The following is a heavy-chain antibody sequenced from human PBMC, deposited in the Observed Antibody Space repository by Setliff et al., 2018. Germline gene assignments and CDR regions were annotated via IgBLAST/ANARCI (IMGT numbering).Heavy chain of an antibody. D-gene: IGHD2-21*02. CDR1: GGSISSYYI. CDR3: ARDLGHGGDSDY. CDR2: IGHTGSI. V-gene: IGHV4-38-2*02. J-gene: IGHJ4*02. Sequence: SETLSLTCTVSGGSISSYYIWGWIRQPPGKGLEWVGNIGHTGSINYNPSLKSRLTISRDTSKNQVSLKLNSVTATDTAVYYCARDLGHGGDSDYWGQGILVTVSS.